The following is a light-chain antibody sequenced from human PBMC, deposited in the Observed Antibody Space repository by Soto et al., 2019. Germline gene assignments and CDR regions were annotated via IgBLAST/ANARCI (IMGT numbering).Light chain of an antibody. V-gene: IGKV3-20*01. CDR1: QSISSNY. Sequence: VLTQSPGTLSLSPGERATISCRASQSISSNYLAWYQHTPGQAPRLLIYAASSRATGIPHRFSGSGSGADFTLTISRLEPEDCVVFYCQQYGNSPPYTFGQGTRLEIK. J-gene: IGKJ2*01. CDR3: QQYGNSPPYT. CDR2: AAS.